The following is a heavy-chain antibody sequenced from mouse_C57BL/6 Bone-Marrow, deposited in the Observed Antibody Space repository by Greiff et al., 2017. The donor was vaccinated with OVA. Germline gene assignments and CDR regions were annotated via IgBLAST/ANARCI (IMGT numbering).Heavy chain of an antibody. CDR1: GFTFSDYG. CDR3: ARWLRRRWYFDV. CDR2: ISSGSSTI. D-gene: IGHD2-2*01. J-gene: IGHJ1*03. V-gene: IGHV5-17*01. Sequence: EVQVVESGGGLVKPGGSLKLSCAASGFTFSDYGMHWVRQAPEKGLEWVAYISSGSSTIYYADTVKGRFTISRDNAKNTLFLQMTSLRSEDTAMYYCARWLRRRWYFDVWGTGTTVTVSS.